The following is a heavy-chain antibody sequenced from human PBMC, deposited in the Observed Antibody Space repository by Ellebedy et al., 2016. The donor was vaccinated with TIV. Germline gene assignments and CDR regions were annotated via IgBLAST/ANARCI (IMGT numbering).Heavy chain of an antibody. CDR2: IYYSGST. CDR1: GGSISSYY. V-gene: IGHV4-59*01. CDR3: ARENWNYADYYGMDV. D-gene: IGHD1-7*01. Sequence: GSLRLXCTVSGGSISSYYWSWIRQPPGKGLEWIGYIYYSGSTNYNPSLKSRVTISVDTSKNQFSLKLSSVTAADTAVYYCARENWNYADYYGMDVWGQGTTVTVSS. J-gene: IGHJ6*02.